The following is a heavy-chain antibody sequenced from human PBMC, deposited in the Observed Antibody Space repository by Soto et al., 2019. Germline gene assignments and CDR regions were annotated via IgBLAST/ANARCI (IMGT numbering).Heavy chain of an antibody. J-gene: IGHJ6*02. CDR3: ARTLLRFLEWHKRGYYGMDV. D-gene: IGHD3-3*01. V-gene: IGHV1-3*01. CDR1: GYTFTSYA. CDR2: INAGNGNT. Sequence: GASVKVSCKASGYTFTSYAMHWVRQAPGQRLEWMGWINAGNGNTKYSQKFQGRVTITRDTSASTAYMELSSLRSEDTAVYYCARTLLRFLEWHKRGYYGMDVWGQGTAVTVSS.